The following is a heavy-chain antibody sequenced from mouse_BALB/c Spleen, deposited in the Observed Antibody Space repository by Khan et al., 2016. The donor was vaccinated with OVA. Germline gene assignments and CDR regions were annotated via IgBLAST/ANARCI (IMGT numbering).Heavy chain of an antibody. J-gene: IGHJ3*01. CDR2: IWSGGST. CDR3: ARRDYYCRRGAWFPY. V-gene: IGHV2-2*02. Sequence: VQLQESGPGLVQPSQSLSITCTASGFSLTNYGIHWVRQSPGKGLEWLGPIWSGGSTDYNAAFISRLSISKDNSKSQVFFKMNSLQTNDTAIYYCARRDYYCRRGAWFPYWGQGTLVTVSA. CDR1: GFSLTNYG. D-gene: IGHD1-1*01.